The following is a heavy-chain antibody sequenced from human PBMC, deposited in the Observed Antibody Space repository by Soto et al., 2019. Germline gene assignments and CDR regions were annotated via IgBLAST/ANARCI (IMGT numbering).Heavy chain of an antibody. J-gene: IGHJ4*02. CDR3: AKDSLITMLPDS. CDR2: ITGSGDAT. D-gene: IGHD3-10*01. Sequence: EVQLLESGGGLEQPGGSLRLSCAASGFTFSPYAMSWVRQAPGKGLEWVSTITGSGDATYYADSVEGRFTISRDNSKNTLFLQMDSLRPDDTAVYYCAKDSLITMLPDSWGQGTLVTVSS. V-gene: IGHV3-23*01. CDR1: GFTFSPYA.